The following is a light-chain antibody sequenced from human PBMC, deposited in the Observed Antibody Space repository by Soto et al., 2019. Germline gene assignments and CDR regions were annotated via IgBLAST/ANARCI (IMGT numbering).Light chain of an antibody. Sequence: VLTQSPATLSLSPGERATLSCRASQRVGSSLAWYQQKPGQAPRLLIYDASNRASGIPARFSGSGSGTDFTLTISSLEPEDFAVYYCQQRSKWLTFGGGTKVEIK. J-gene: IGKJ4*01. CDR3: QQRSKWLT. V-gene: IGKV3-11*01. CDR2: DAS. CDR1: QRVGSS.